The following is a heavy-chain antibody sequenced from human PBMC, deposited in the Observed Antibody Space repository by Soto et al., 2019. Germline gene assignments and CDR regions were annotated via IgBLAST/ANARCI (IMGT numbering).Heavy chain of an antibody. D-gene: IGHD1-26*01. CDR3: ARVGPASGSHDAFDI. Sequence: GGSLRLSCPASGFTFSSYSMNWVRQAPGKGLEWVSSISSSSSYIYYADSVKGRFTISRDNAKNSLYLQMNSLRAEDTAVYYCARVGPASGSHDAFDIWGQGTMVTVSS. J-gene: IGHJ3*02. CDR2: ISSSSSYI. CDR1: GFTFSSYS. V-gene: IGHV3-21*01.